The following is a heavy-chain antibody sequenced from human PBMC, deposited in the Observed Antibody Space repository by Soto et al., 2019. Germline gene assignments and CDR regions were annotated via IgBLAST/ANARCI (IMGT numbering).Heavy chain of an antibody. CDR3: ARIWNDGLGDV. CDR2: IYYNGGNT. CDR1: GGSLSTFY. V-gene: IGHV4-59*01. D-gene: IGHD1-1*01. J-gene: IGHJ6*02. Sequence: QVQLQESGPGLVKPLETLSLTCTVAGGSLSTFYWSWARQPPGKGLEWIGYIYYNGGNTKYNPSLKSRVTISVDPSKNPFSLKLSSLTAADTAVYYCARIWNDGLGDVWGQGTTVTVSS.